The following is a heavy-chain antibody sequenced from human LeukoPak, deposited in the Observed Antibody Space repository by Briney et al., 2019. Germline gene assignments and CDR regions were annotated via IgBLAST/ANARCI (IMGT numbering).Heavy chain of an antibody. CDR3: ARGRNYYDSSGPNDY. CDR1: GGSVSSGSYY. CDR2: IYYSGST. V-gene: IGHV4-61*01. D-gene: IGHD3-22*01. Sequence: TSETLSLTCTISGGSVSSGSYYWSWIRQPPGKGLEWIGYIYYSGSTNYNPSLKSRVTISVDTSKNQFSLKLSSVTAADTAVYYCARGRNYYDSSGPNDYWGQGTLVTVSS. J-gene: IGHJ4*02.